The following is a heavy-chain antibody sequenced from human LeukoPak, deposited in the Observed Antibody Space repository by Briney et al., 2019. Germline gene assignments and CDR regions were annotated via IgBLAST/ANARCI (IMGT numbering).Heavy chain of an antibody. CDR2: VYSNSGAT. D-gene: IGHD5-12*01. CDR1: EDTFTGYF. V-gene: IGHV1-2*02. CDR3: ARDLGGYVGFDP. Sequence: ASVKVSCKATEDTFTGYFIRWVRQAPGQGLEWMGSVYSNSGATNYAQQFQGRVTMTRDTSITTAYMELNRLQSDDTAIYYCARDLGGYVGFDPWGQGTLVTVSS. J-gene: IGHJ5*02.